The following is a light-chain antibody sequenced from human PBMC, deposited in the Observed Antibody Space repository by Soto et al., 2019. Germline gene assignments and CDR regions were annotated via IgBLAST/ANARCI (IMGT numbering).Light chain of an antibody. CDR3: AAWDDSLSANYV. J-gene: IGLJ1*01. CDR2: DVS. CDR1: SGDVGRYDS. V-gene: IGLV2-11*01. Sequence: QSALTQPRSVSGSPGQSVTISCTGTSGDVGRYDSVSWYQQHPGKAPKLLICDVSERPSGVPDRFFGSKSGNTASLTISGLQIEDEADYYCAAWDDSLSANYVFGTGTQLPS.